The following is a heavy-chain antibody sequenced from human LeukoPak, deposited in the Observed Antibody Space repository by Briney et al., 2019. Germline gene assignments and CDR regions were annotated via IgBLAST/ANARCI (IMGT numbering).Heavy chain of an antibody. D-gene: IGHD4-17*01. Sequence: GGSLRLSCAASGFTVSSNYMSWVRQAPGKGLEWVSVIYSGGSTYYADSVKGRFTISRDNSKNTLYLQMNSLRAEDTAVYYCARDQRTTVNPSYHYYYGMDVWGQGTTVTVSS. V-gene: IGHV3-66*01. CDR3: ARDQRTTVNPSYHYYYGMDV. CDR2: IYSGGST. CDR1: GFTVSSNY. J-gene: IGHJ6*02.